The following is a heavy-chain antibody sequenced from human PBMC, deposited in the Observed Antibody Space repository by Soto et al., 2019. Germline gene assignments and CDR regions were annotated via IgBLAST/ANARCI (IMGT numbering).Heavy chain of an antibody. CDR2: ISGSGGST. CDR1: GFTFSSYA. V-gene: IGHV3-23*01. D-gene: IGHD3-3*01. J-gene: IGHJ5*02. CDR3: ARIYDFWSGYYIGPFDP. Sequence: GGSLRLSCAASGFTFSSYAMSWVRQAPGKGLEWVSAISGSGGSTYYADSVKGRFTISRDNSKNTLYLQMNSLRAEDTAVYYCARIYDFWSGYYIGPFDPWGQGTLVTVSS.